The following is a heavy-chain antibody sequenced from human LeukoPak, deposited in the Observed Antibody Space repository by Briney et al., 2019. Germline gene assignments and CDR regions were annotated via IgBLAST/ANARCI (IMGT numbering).Heavy chain of an antibody. V-gene: IGHV3-53*01. CDR2: IYASGGA. J-gene: IGHJ4*02. CDR1: GFDVNDNF. CDR3: VRRHDY. Sequence: GGSLRLSCVASGFDVNDNFMLWIRQAPGQGLEWISVIYASGGAFHSESVKGRFSAFRDTSKNTIFLQMNNLRAADMAMYYCVRRHDYWGQGTLVTVSS.